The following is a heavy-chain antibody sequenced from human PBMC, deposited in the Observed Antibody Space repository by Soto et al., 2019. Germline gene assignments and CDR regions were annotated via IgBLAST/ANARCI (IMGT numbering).Heavy chain of an antibody. CDR1: GFTFSDYY. CDR3: ARDLEADYDILTGHQYNWFDP. CDR2: ISSSGSTI. V-gene: IGHV3-11*01. Sequence: GGSLRLSCAASGFTFSDYYMSWIRQAPGKGLEWVSYISSSGSTIYYADSVKGRFTISRDNAKNSLYLQMNSLRAEDTAVYYCARDLEADYDILTGHQYNWFDPWGQGTLVTVSS. J-gene: IGHJ5*02. D-gene: IGHD3-9*01.